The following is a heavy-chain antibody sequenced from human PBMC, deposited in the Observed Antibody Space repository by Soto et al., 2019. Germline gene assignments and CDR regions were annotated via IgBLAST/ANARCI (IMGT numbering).Heavy chain of an antibody. Sequence: SETLSLTCTVSGGSISSGHYYWSWIRQPPGKGLEWIGDIYYSGSTYYNPSLRSRLTMSLDTSKNQFSLKLSSVTAADTAVYYCATYDSESPYFDSWGQGTLVTVSS. V-gene: IGHV4-30-4*01. D-gene: IGHD3-10*01. CDR2: IYYSGST. CDR3: ATYDSESPYFDS. J-gene: IGHJ4*02. CDR1: GGSISSGHYY.